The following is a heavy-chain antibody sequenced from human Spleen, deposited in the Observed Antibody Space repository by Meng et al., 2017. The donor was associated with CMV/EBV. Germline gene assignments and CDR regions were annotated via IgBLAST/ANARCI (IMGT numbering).Heavy chain of an antibody. CDR2: IYYSGSN. Sequence: TVSGGSISSSSYYWGWIRQPPGKGLEWIGSIYYSGSNYYNPSLKSRVTISVDTSKNQFSLKLSSVTAADTAVYYCAKHYSSSWYYFDYWGQGTLVTVSS. V-gene: IGHV4-39*01. CDR1: GGSISSSSYY. D-gene: IGHD6-13*01. CDR3: AKHYSSSWYYFDY. J-gene: IGHJ4*02.